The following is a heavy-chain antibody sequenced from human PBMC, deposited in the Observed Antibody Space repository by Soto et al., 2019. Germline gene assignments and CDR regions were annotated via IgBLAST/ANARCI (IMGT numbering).Heavy chain of an antibody. J-gene: IGHJ6*04. CDR3: ARGGGFGYCSGGSCPIGV. CDR2: INPNSGNT. V-gene: IGHV1-2*02. D-gene: IGHD2-15*01. CDR1: GYTFTGYY. Sequence: GASVKVSCKASGYTFTGYYMHWVRQAPGQGLEWMGWINPNSGNTNYAQKFQGRVTMTRDTSTSTAYMELSSLRSDDTAVYYCARGGGFGYCSGGSCPIGVWGKGTTVTVSS.